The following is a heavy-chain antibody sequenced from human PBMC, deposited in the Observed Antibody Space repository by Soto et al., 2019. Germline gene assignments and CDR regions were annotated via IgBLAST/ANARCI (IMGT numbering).Heavy chain of an antibody. V-gene: IGHV1-8*01. CDR3: AKVSRRGASIDYDY. J-gene: IGHJ4*02. Sequence: ASVKVSCKASGYTFSNYYMNWVRQATGQGPEWIGWMNPNTGDTGYAQKFQGRVTMTRDISTNTAYMELSSLRYEDTAVYYCAKVSRRGASIDYDYWGQGTVVTSPQ. D-gene: IGHD3-22*01. CDR2: MNPNTGDT. CDR1: GYTFSNYY.